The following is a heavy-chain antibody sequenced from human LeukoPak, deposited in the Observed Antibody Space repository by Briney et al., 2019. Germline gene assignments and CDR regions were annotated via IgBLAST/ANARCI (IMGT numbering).Heavy chain of an antibody. CDR3: ERDRAHCSGGSCYSPNWLDH. Sequence: ASVKVSCKASGYTFTSYGISWVRQAPGQGLEWVGWISAYNGNTNYAQKLQGRITMTRDTSTSTDYMELRSLRSDDTAEYYCERDRAHCSGGSCYSPNWLDHWGQGTLVTVSS. CDR2: ISAYNGNT. D-gene: IGHD2-15*01. V-gene: IGHV1-18*01. CDR1: GYTFTSYG. J-gene: IGHJ5*02.